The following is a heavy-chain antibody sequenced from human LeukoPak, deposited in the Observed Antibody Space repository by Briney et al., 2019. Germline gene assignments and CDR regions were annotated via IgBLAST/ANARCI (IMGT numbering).Heavy chain of an antibody. CDR1: GFTFSSYA. CDR3: ARETYYYGWGIYYGPLDY. D-gene: IGHD3-10*01. J-gene: IGHJ4*02. V-gene: IGHV3-30-3*01. Sequence: PGGSLRLSCAASGFTFSSYAMHWVRQAPGKGLEWVAVISYDGSNKYYADSVKGRFTISRDNSKNTLYLQMNSLRAEDTAVYYCARETYYYGWGIYYGPLDYWGQGTLVTVSS. CDR2: ISYDGSNK.